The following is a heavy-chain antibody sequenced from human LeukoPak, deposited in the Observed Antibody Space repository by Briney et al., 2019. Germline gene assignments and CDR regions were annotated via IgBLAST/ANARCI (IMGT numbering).Heavy chain of an antibody. J-gene: IGHJ4*02. CDR2: ISSSSTI. CDR1: GFTFSSYS. Sequence: GGSLRLSCAASGFTFSSYSMNWVRQAPGKGLEWVSYISSSSTIYYADSVKGRFTISRDNAKNSLYLQMNSLRAEDTAVYYCARVRSSSGFDYWGQGTLVTVSS. V-gene: IGHV3-48*04. CDR3: ARVRSSSGFDY. D-gene: IGHD6-6*01.